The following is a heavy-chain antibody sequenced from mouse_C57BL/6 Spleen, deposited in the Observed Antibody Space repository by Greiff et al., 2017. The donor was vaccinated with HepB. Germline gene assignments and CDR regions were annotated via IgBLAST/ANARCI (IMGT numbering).Heavy chain of an antibody. CDR1: GFTFSDYY. CDR2: ISNGGGST. V-gene: IGHV5-12*01. CDR3: ARLGASYWYFDV. D-gene: IGHD3-3*01. J-gene: IGHJ1*03. Sequence: EVQRVESGGGLVQPGGSLKLSCAASGFTFSDYYMYWVRQTPEKRLEWVAYISNGGGSTYYPDTVKGRFTISRDNAKNTLYLQMSRLKSEDTAMYYCARLGASYWYFDVWGTGTTVTVSS.